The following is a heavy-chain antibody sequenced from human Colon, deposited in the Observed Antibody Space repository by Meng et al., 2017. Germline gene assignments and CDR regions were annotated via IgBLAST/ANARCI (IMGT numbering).Heavy chain of an antibody. D-gene: IGHD2-2*01. CDR2: IKEDGTKT. CDR3: AREIYATASAFDI. J-gene: IGHJ3*02. V-gene: IGHV3-7*01. Sequence: ESRKISGEASGFTFRNYWLSWVRQAPGKGLEWVANIKEDGTKTFYVDSVKGRFTISRDNAKNSLFLQMNTLRAEDTAVYYCAREIYATASAFDIWGQGTMVTVSS. CDR1: GFTFRNYW.